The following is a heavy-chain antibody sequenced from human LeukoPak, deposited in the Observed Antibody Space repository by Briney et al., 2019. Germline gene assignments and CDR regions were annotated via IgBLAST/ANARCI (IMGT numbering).Heavy chain of an antibody. Sequence: GGSLRLSCVASGFTFSSNWMHWVRQAPGKGLVWVSRIDSDGSSTGYSDSVKGRFTISRDNAKNSLYLQMNSLRAEDTAVYYCARDCGGGSCYGPYDTFDIWGQGTMVIVSS. J-gene: IGHJ3*02. CDR3: ARDCGGGSCYGPYDTFDI. CDR1: GFTFSSNW. D-gene: IGHD2-15*01. V-gene: IGHV3-74*01. CDR2: IDSDGSST.